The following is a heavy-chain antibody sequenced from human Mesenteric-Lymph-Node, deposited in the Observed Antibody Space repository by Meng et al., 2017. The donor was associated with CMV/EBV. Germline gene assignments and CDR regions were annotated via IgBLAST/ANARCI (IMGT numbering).Heavy chain of an antibody. J-gene: IGHJ4*02. D-gene: IGHD1-26*01. CDR1: GGSISSRSYY. CDR2: LYYTGST. V-gene: IGHV4-39*01. CDR3: ARQSGASPTTGVF. Sequence: SETLSLTCTVSGGSISSRSYYWGWVRQPPGRGFEWIGSLYYTGSTYYNTSLGSRVTMSVDTSGNKFSLKLSSVTAADTAVYYCARQSGASPTTGVFWGLGILVTVSS.